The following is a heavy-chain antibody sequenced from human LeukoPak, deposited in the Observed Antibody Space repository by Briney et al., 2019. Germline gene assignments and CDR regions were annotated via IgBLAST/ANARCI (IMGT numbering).Heavy chain of an antibody. CDR3: ARGQSEVFY. J-gene: IGHJ4*02. Sequence: SETLSLTCAVYGGSFSGYYWSWIRQPPGKGLEWIGEINHSGSTNYNPSLKSRVTISIDTSKNQFSLRLTSVTAADTAMYYCARGQSEVFYWGQGTLVTVSS. V-gene: IGHV4-34*01. D-gene: IGHD2-8*01. CDR2: INHSGST. CDR1: GGSFSGYY.